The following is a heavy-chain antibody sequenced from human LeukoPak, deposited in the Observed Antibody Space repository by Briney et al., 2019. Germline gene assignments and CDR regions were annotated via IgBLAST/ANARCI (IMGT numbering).Heavy chain of an antibody. J-gene: IGHJ4*02. CDR3: ARDAYYYDSSGYYYPTYYFDY. CDR1: GFTFSSYA. D-gene: IGHD3-22*01. V-gene: IGHV3-20*04. Sequence: PGGSLRLSCAASGFTFSSYAMSWVRQAPGKGLEWVSGINWNGGSTGYADSVKGRFTISRDNAKNSLYLQMNSLRAEGTALYYCARDAYYYDSSGYYYPTYYFDYWGQGTLVTVSS. CDR2: INWNGGST.